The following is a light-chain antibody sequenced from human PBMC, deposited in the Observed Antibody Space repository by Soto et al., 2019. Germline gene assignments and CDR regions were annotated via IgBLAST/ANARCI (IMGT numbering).Light chain of an antibody. CDR2: SVS. CDR1: QSVSSSS. V-gene: IGKV3-20*01. Sequence: EIVLTQSPGTLSSSPGERATLSCRASQSVSSSSLGWYQQKPGQAPRLLMHSVSSSATGIPARFTGSGSGSHFTITVSRMEPEDFAVYYCHQYGSSPWTFGQGTKVEIK. J-gene: IGKJ1*01. CDR3: HQYGSSPWT.